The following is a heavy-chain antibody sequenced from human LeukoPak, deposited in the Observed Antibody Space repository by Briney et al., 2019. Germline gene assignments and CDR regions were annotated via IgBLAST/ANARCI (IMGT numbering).Heavy chain of an antibody. Sequence: GSLRLSCAASGFTFSTYAMSGVHQAPGKGLEWVSGISISGGSTYYADSVKGRFTISRDNSKNTLYLQMNRLRAEDTAVYYCAKDRDLLFAHCWFDLWGQGTLVTVSS. V-gene: IGHV3-23*01. CDR1: GFTFSTYA. CDR3: AKDRDLLFAHCWFDL. CDR2: ISISGGST. J-gene: IGHJ5*02. D-gene: IGHD3-10*01.